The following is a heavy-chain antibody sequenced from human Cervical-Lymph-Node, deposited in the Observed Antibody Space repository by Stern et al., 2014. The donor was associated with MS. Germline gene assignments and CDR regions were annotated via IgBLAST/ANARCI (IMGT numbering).Heavy chain of an antibody. J-gene: IGHJ4*02. CDR3: AKYRVFGGVIVVDY. Sequence: QVQLQESGPGLVKPSQTLSLTCTVSGGYISSGGYYWSWIRQHPGKGLGWIGYIYYSGSTSYNPSLKSRVTISLDTSKSQFSLKLSSVTAADTAVYYCAKYRVFGGVIVVDYWGQGTLVTVSS. V-gene: IGHV4-31*03. D-gene: IGHD3-16*02. CDR2: IYYSGST. CDR1: GGYISSGGYY.